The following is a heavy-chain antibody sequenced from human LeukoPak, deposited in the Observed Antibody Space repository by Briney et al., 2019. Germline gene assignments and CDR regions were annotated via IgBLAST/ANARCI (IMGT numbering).Heavy chain of an antibody. D-gene: IGHD2-2*01. CDR1: GFTFSSYA. CDR3: AKDLRGQVVVVPAATVWGY. CDR2: ISGSGGST. V-gene: IGHV3-23*01. J-gene: IGHJ4*02. Sequence: GSLRLSCAASGFTFSSYAMSWVRQAPGKGLEWVSAISGSGGSTYDADSVKGRFTISRDNSKKTLYLQMNSLRAEDTAVYYCAKDLRGQVVVVPAATVWGYWGQGTLVTVSS.